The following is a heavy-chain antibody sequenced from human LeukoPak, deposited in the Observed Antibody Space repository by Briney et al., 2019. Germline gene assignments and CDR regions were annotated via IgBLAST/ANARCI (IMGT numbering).Heavy chain of an antibody. CDR1: GGSVSSGSYY. J-gene: IGHJ3*02. CDR3: SRLQFDWLSPGAFDI. D-gene: IGHD3-9*01. V-gene: IGHV4-61*01. CDR2: IYYSGST. Sequence: SETLSLTRTVSGGSVSSGSYYWSWIRQPPGKELEWIGYIYYSGSTNYNPSLKSRVTISVDTSKNQFSLKLSSVTAADTAVYYCSRLQFDWLSPGAFDIWGQGTMVTVSS.